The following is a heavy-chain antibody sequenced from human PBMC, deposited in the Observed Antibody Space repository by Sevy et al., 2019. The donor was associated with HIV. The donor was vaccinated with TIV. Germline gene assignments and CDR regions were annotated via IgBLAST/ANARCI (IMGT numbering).Heavy chain of an antibody. J-gene: IGHJ6*02. Sequence: ASVKVSCKVSGYTLTELSMHWVRQAPGKGLEWMGGFDPEDGETIYAQKFQGRVTMTEDTSTDTAYMELSSLRSEDTAVYYCATAPFDTAHYYYGMDVWGQGTTVTVSS. D-gene: IGHD3-16*01. V-gene: IGHV1-24*01. CDR1: GYTLTELS. CDR3: ATAPFDTAHYYYGMDV. CDR2: FDPEDGET.